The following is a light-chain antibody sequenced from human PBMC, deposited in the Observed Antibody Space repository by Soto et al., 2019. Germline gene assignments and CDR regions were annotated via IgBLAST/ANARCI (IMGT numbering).Light chain of an antibody. CDR3: ATWDDSLSGWV. V-gene: IGLV2-14*02. Sequence: QCALTQPASVSGSLGQSITISCTGSSSDVGTYYFVSWYQQHPGKVPKLMIYEGTKRPSGVPDRFSGSKSGSSASLAISGLRSEDEADYYCATWDDSLSGWVFGGGTQLTVL. CDR1: SSDVGTYYF. J-gene: IGLJ3*02. CDR2: EGT.